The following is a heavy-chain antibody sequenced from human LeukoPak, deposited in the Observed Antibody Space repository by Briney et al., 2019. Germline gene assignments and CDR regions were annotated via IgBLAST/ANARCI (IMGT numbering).Heavy chain of an antibody. D-gene: IGHD3-16*01. V-gene: IGHV3-74*01. CDR1: GFTFTSYW. J-gene: IGHJ5*01. Sequence: GGSLRLSCAASGFTFTSYWMHWVRQAPGKGLVWVSRVNSDESRTSYVDSVKGRFTISRDNAKNTLYLQMNSLRVEDTAVYYCAREGGLGNNWFAPWGKGPLVTVSS. CDR3: AREGGLGNNWFAP. CDR2: VNSDESRT.